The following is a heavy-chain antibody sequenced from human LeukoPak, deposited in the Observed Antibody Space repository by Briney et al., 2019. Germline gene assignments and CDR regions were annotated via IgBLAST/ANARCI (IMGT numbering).Heavy chain of an antibody. J-gene: IGHJ4*02. V-gene: IGHV3-21*01. CDR3: ARAVHGALDY. Sequence: GGSLRLSCAASGFTFSSYSMNWVRQAPGKGLEWGSSISSSSSYIYYADSVKGRFTISRDNAKNSLYLQMNSLRAEDTAVYYCARAVHGALDYWGQGTLVTVSS. D-gene: IGHD1-26*01. CDR1: GFTFSSYS. CDR2: ISSSSSYI.